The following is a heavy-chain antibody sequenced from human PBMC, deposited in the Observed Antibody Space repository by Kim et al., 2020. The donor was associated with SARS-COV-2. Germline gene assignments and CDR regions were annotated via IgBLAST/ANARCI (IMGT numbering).Heavy chain of an antibody. CDR1: GMTFDDYG. V-gene: IGHV3-43*02. Sequence: GGSLRLSCAASGMTFDDYGMHWVRQVPGKGLEWVSLINRDGGRKHYAESVKGRFIISRDNSKNSLYLQMNNLTTGDTALYYCAKDDWYGASGGGGIDYWGRGTLVTVSS. D-gene: IGHD1-26*01. J-gene: IGHJ4*02. CDR3: AKDDWYGASGGGGIDY. CDR2: INRDGGRK.